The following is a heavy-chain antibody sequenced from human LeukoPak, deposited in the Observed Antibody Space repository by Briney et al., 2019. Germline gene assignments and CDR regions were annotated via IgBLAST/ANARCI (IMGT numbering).Heavy chain of an antibody. CDR2: ISSNGGSK. CDR1: GFTFSSYA. D-gene: IGHD3-9*01. CDR3: VKDADYDILTGYYTPDY. V-gene: IGHV3-64D*06. J-gene: IGHJ4*02. Sequence: PGGSLRLSCSASGFTFSSYAMHWVRQAPGKGLEYVSAISSNGGSKYYADSVKGRFTISRDNSKNTLYLQMSSLRAEDTAVYYCVKDADYDILTGYYTPDYWGQGTLVTVSS.